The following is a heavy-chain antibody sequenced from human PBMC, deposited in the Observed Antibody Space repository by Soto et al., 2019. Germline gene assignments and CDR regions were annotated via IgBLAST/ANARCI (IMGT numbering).Heavy chain of an antibody. CDR2: IYSGGST. CDR3: ARGRGAAAYYYYYMDV. CDR1: GFTVSSNY. V-gene: IGHV3-66*01. J-gene: IGHJ6*03. Sequence: GGSLRLSCAASGFTVSSNYMSWVRQAPGKGLEWVSVIYSGGSTYYADSVKGRFTISRDNSKNTLYLQMNSLRAEDTAVYYCARGRGAAAYYYYYMDVWGKGTTVTVSS. D-gene: IGHD6-13*01.